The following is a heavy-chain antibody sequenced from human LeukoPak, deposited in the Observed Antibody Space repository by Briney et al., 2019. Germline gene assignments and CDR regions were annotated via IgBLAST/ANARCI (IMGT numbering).Heavy chain of an antibody. Sequence: GGCLRLSCAASGFTFSSYGMHWVRQAPGKGLEWVAVISYDGSNKYYADSVKGRFTISRDNSKNTLYLQMNSLRAEDTAVYYCAKSGSADPEMEFDYWGQGTLVTVSS. J-gene: IGHJ4*02. CDR2: ISYDGSNK. CDR3: AKSGSADPEMEFDY. D-gene: IGHD5-24*01. V-gene: IGHV3-30*18. CDR1: GFTFSSYG.